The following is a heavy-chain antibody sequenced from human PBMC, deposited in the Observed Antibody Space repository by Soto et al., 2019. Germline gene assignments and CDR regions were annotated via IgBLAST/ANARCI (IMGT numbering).Heavy chain of an antibody. CDR1: GGTFSSYA. Sequence: SVKVSCKASGGTFSSYAISWVRQAPGQGLEWMGGIIPIFGTANYAQKFQGGVTITADESTSTAYMELSSLRSEDTAVYYCVRVKGYDFWSGYYIFDYWGQGTLVTVSS. J-gene: IGHJ4*02. CDR2: IIPIFGTA. D-gene: IGHD3-3*01. CDR3: VRVKGYDFWSGYYIFDY. V-gene: IGHV1-69*13.